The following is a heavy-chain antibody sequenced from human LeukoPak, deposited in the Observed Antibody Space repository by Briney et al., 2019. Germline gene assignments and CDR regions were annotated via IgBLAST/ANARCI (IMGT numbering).Heavy chain of an antibody. CDR3: ARGLRYSTGWYYFDY. D-gene: IGHD6-19*01. CDR2: ISGSGGTT. J-gene: IGHJ4*02. V-gene: IGHV3-23*01. CDR1: GFTFSSYT. Sequence: GGSLRLSCAASGFTFSSYTMSWVRQAPGKGLEWVAAISGSGGTTYYADSVKGRFTISRDNSKNTLYLQMNSLRAEDTAVYYCARGLRYSTGWYYFDYWGQGTQVTVSS.